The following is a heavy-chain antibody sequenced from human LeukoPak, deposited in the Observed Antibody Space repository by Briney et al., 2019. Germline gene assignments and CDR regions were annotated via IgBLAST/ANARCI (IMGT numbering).Heavy chain of an antibody. CDR3: ARGPLRAARTYNWFDP. J-gene: IGHJ5*02. D-gene: IGHD6-6*01. CDR1: GGSFSGYY. Sequence: PSETLSLTCAVYGGSFSGYYWSWIRQPPGKGLEWIGEINHSGSTNYNPSLKSRVTISVDTSKNLFSLKLSSVTAADTAVYYCARGPLRAARTYNWFDPWGQGTLVTVSS. V-gene: IGHV4-34*01. CDR2: INHSGST.